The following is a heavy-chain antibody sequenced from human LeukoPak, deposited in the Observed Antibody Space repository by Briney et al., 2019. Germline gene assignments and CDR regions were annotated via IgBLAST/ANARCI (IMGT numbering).Heavy chain of an antibody. CDR2: ISGSGGST. CDR3: ASYGSGSYYYGMDV. J-gene: IGHJ6*02. Sequence: GGSLRLSCAASGFTFSSYAMSWVRQAPGKGLEWVSAISGSGGSTYYADSVKGRFTISRDNSKNTLYLQMNSLRAEDTAVYYCASYGSGSYYYGMDVWGQGATVTVSS. V-gene: IGHV3-23*01. D-gene: IGHD3-10*01. CDR1: GFTFSSYA.